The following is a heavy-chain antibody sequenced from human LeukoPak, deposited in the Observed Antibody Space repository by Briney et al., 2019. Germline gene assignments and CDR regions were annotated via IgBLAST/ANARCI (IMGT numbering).Heavy chain of an antibody. J-gene: IGHJ4*02. Sequence: GGSLRLSCAASGFTFDDYAMHWVRQAPWKGVAWVALISWGGGSTYYADSVKGRFTISRHNSKNSLYLHMNSLRAEDTALYYCAKDRSGNSYGHFDYWAREPWSPSPQ. CDR1: GFTFDDYA. D-gene: IGHD3-10*01. CDR3: AKDRSGNSYGHFDY. V-gene: IGHV3-43D*04. CDR2: ISWGGGST.